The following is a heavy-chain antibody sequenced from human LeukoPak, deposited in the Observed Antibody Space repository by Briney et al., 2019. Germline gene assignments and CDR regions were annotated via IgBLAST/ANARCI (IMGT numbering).Heavy chain of an antibody. CDR3: ARHVIGFDY. J-gene: IGHJ4*02. V-gene: IGHV4-4*09. CDR2: IYTSGST. D-gene: IGHD3-16*02. Sequence: PSETLSLTCTVSGGSISSYYWSWIRQPPGKGLEWTGYIYTSGSTNYNPSLKSRFTISVDTSKNQFSLKLSSVTAADTAVYYCARHVIGFDYWGQGTLVTVSS. CDR1: GGSISSYY.